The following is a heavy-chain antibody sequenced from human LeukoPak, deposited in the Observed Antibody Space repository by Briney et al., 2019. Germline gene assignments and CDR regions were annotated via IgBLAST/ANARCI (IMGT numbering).Heavy chain of an antibody. J-gene: IGHJ6*03. V-gene: IGHV3-66*02. D-gene: IGHD6-19*01. Sequence: GGSLRLSCAASGFTVSSNYMSWVRQAPGKGLEWVSVIYSGGSTYYADSVKGRFTISRDNSKNTLYLQMNSLRAEDTAVYYCARDAQWLVPEGYYYYMDVWGKGITVTVAS. CDR3: ARDAQWLVPEGYYYYMDV. CDR1: GFTVSSNY. CDR2: IYSGGST.